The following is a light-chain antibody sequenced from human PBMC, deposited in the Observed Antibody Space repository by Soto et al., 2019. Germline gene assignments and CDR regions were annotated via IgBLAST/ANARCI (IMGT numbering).Light chain of an antibody. Sequence: QSVLTQPPSVSGAPGQRVTISCTGSSSNIGAGHVVHWYQQFPGRAPNLLIYGSTNRPSGVPDRFSGSKSGTSASLAITGLQAEDEADYYCQSYDNGLSASVFGGGTKVTGL. V-gene: IGLV1-40*01. CDR2: GST. CDR3: QSYDNGLSASV. J-gene: IGLJ2*01. CDR1: SSNIGAGHV.